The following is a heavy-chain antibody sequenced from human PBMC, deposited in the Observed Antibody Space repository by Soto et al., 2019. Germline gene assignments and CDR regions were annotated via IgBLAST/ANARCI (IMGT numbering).Heavy chain of an antibody. CDR3: AREAIVKRFDY. CDR2: TLYRSKWST. Sequence: PSQTLSLTCVISGDSVSSNTVAWNWIRQSPSRGLEWLGRTLYRSKWSTDYAVSVKSRISVNPDTSKNQFSLHLNSVTPDDTAVYYCAREAIVKRFDYWGQGTLVNVSS. V-gene: IGHV6-1*01. J-gene: IGHJ4*02. CDR1: GDSVSSNTVA. D-gene: IGHD3-22*01.